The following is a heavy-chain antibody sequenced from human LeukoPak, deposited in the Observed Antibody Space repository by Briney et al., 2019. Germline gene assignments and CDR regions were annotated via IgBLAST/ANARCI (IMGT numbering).Heavy chain of an antibody. CDR2: IYYSGST. CDR3: ARSEPSYYNVVDY. D-gene: IGHD3-10*01. CDR1: GGSISSSSYY. Sequence: SETLSLTCTVSGGSISSSSYYWGWIRQPPGKGLEWIGSIYYSGSTYYNPSLKSRVTISVDTSKNQFSLKLSFVTAADTAVYYCARSEPSYYNVVDYWGQGTLVTVSS. J-gene: IGHJ4*02. V-gene: IGHV4-39*01.